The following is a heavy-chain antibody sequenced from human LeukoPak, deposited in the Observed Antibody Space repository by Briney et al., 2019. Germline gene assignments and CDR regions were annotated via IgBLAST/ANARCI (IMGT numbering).Heavy chain of an antibody. J-gene: IGHJ4*02. CDR1: GFTFSSYA. CDR3: ARDRPRPGYDSSGYYYSDYFDY. Sequence: QAGGSLRLSCAASGFTFSSYAMHWVRQAPGKGLEWVAVISYDGSNKYYADSVKGRFTISRDNAKNSLYLQMNSLRAEDTAVYYCARDRPRPGYDSSGYYYSDYFDYWGQGTLVTVSS. V-gene: IGHV3-30*04. CDR2: ISYDGSNK. D-gene: IGHD3-22*01.